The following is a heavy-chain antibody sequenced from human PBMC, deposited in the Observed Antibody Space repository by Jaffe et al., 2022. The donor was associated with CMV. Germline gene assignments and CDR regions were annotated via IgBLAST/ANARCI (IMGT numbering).Heavy chain of an antibody. CDR3: ARGKKYSSGWYYWFDP. J-gene: IGHJ5*02. V-gene: IGHV4-61*01. Sequence: QVQLQESGPGLVKPSETLSLTCTVSGGSVSSGSYYWSWIRQPPGKGLEWIGYIYYSGSTNYNPSLKSRVTISVDTSKNQFSLKLSSVTAADTAVYYCARGKKYSSGWYYWFDPWGQGTLVTVSS. CDR2: IYYSGST. D-gene: IGHD6-19*01. CDR1: GGSVSSGSYY.